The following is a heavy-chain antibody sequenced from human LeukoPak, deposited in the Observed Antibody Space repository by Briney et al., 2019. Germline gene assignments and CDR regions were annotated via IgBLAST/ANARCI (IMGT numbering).Heavy chain of an antibody. CDR2: IYPGDSDT. CDR1: GYSFTSYW. CDR3: ARRVVGATGWFDP. J-gene: IGHJ5*02. D-gene: IGHD1-26*01. V-gene: IGHV5-51*01. Sequence: GESLKISCKGSGYSFTSYWIGWVRQMPGKDLEWMGIIYPGDSDTRYSPSFQGQVTISADKSISSAYLQWSSLKASDTAMYYCARRVVGATGWFDPWGQGTLVTVSS.